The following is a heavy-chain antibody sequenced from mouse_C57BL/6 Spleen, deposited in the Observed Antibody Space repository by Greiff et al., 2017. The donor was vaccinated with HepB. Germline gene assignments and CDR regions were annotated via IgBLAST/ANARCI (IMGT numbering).Heavy chain of an antibody. V-gene: IGHV1-26*01. Sequence: EVQLQQSGPELVKPGASVKISCKASGYTFTDYYMNWVKQSHGKSLEWIGDIIPNNGGTSYNQKFKGKATLTVYKSSSPAYMELRSLTSEDSAVYYGTRGLLRFDYWGQGTTLTVSS. D-gene: IGHD2-3*01. CDR3: TRGLLRFDY. CDR1: GYTFTDYY. J-gene: IGHJ2*01. CDR2: IIPNNGGT.